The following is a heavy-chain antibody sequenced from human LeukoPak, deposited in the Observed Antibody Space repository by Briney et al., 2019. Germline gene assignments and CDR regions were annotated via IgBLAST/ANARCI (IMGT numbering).Heavy chain of an antibody. Sequence: RSEGSLRLSCAASGFTFSSYSMNWVRQAPGKGLEWVSSISSSSSYIYYADSVKGRFTISRDNAKNSLYLQMNSLRAEDTAVYYCASQARGVGATPLDYWGQGTLVTVSS. CDR1: GFTFSSYS. CDR2: ISSSSSYI. J-gene: IGHJ4*02. D-gene: IGHD1-26*01. V-gene: IGHV3-21*01. CDR3: ASQARGVGATPLDY.